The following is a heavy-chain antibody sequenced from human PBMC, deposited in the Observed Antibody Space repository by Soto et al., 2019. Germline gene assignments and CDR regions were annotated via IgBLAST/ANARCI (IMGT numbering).Heavy chain of an antibody. Sequence: SETLSLTCTVSGGSISSYYWSWIRQPPGKGLEWIGYIYYSGGTNYNPSLKSRVTISVDTSKNQFSLKLSSVTAADTAVYYCARVPKTYYYYYGMDVWGQGTTVTVSS. CDR3: ARVPKTYYYYYGMDV. CDR2: IYYSGGT. CDR1: GGSISSYY. J-gene: IGHJ6*02. V-gene: IGHV4-59*01.